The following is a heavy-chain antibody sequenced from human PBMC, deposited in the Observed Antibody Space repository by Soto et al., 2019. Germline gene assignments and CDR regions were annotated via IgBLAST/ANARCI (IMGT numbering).Heavy chain of an antibody. CDR2: INPNSGGT. V-gene: IGHV1-2*04. Sequence: GASVKVSCKASGYTFTGYYMHWVRQAPGQGLEWMGWINPNSGGTNYAQKFQGWVTMTRDTSISTAYMELSRLRSDDTAVYYCARDRRLNYYDSSVFDYWGQGTLVTVSS. D-gene: IGHD3-22*01. CDR1: GYTFTGYY. CDR3: ARDRRLNYYDSSVFDY. J-gene: IGHJ4*02.